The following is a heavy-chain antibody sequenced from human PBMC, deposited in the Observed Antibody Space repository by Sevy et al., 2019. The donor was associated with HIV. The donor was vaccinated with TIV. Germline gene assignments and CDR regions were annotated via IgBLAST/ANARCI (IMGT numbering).Heavy chain of an antibody. D-gene: IGHD6-13*01. CDR3: ARGEDSSSWPFYYYYYMDV. Sequence: ASVKVSCKASGGTFSSYAISWVRQAPGQGLEWMGGIIPIFGTANYAQKFQGRVTITADESTSTAYMELSSLGSEDTAVYYCARGEDSSSWPFYYYYYMDVWGKGTTVTVSS. V-gene: IGHV1-69*13. CDR1: GGTFSSYA. CDR2: IIPIFGTA. J-gene: IGHJ6*03.